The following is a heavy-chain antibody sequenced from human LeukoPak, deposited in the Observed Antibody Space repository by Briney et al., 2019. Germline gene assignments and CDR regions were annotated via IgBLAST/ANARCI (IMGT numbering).Heavy chain of an antibody. V-gene: IGHV1-18*01. CDR1: GFTFTRYV. D-gene: IGHD2-21*01. Sequence: PAGSVKVSCKASGFTFTRYVISLVPQAPGQGLELMGWISPYNGNTNYAPKLQGRLTMTTNTSTSTAYMELRSLRSDDTAVYYCARDRQCGYWGQGTLVTVSS. CDR2: ISPYNGNT. CDR3: ARDRQCGY. J-gene: IGHJ4*02.